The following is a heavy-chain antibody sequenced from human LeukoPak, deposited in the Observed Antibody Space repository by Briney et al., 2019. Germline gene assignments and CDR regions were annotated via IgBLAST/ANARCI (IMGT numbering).Heavy chain of an antibody. J-gene: IGHJ3*02. CDR1: GYTFTSYG. CDR3: ARDPPTTTVTDDAFDI. Sequence: ASVKVSCKASGYTFTSYGSSWVRQAPGQGLEWMGWISAYNGNTNYAQKLQGRVTMTTDTSTSTAYMELRSLRSDDTAVYYCARDPPTTTVTDDAFDIWGQGTMVTVSS. CDR2: ISAYNGNT. D-gene: IGHD4-17*01. V-gene: IGHV1-18*01.